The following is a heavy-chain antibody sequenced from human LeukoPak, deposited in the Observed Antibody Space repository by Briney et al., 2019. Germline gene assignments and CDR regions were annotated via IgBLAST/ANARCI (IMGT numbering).Heavy chain of an antibody. V-gene: IGHV5-51*01. Sequence: GESLKISCKGSGYSFTTYWIGWVRQMPGKGLEWMGIIYPGDSDTRYSPSFQGQVSISADKSISTAYLQWSSLKASDTAMYYCATPYTTSSIAYWGQGTLVTVSS. CDR2: IYPGDSDT. CDR1: GYSFTTYW. D-gene: IGHD6-6*01. J-gene: IGHJ4*02. CDR3: ATPYTTSSIAY.